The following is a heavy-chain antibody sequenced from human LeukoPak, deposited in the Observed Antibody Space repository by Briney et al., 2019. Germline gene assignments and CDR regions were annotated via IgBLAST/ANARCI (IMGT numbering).Heavy chain of an antibody. Sequence: GGSLRLSCAAPGFTFSSCGFNWVRQAPGKGLEWVSSIGPTGTDRYYADSVRGRFTISRDNAKNSMYLQMDSLRDEDTAVYYCATKTIGRHYDYWGQGTLLTVSS. CDR1: GFTFSSCG. CDR2: IGPTGTDR. CDR3: ATKTIGRHYDY. V-gene: IGHV3-21*01. J-gene: IGHJ4*02. D-gene: IGHD1-14*01.